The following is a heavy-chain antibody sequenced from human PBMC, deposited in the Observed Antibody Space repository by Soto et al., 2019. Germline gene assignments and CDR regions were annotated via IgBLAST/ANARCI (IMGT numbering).Heavy chain of an antibody. CDR2: RFYTGAT. Sequence: QVRLQESGPGLVQSSETLSLTCTVSGGSVRIGGYYWSGIRQRPGKGLEWIGYRFYTGATYYNPCIKSRAVLSVATSTSQFSLKLTSAPVGDTAVYFSARVPFLDCGYWFDSWGQGIRVNVFS. CDR1: GGSVRIGGYY. J-gene: IGHJ5*01. V-gene: IGHV4-31*04. CDR3: ARVPFLDCGYWFDS. D-gene: IGHD2-21*01.